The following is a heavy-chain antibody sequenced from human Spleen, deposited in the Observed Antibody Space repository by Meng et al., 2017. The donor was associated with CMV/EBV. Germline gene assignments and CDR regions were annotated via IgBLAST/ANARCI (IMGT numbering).Heavy chain of an antibody. J-gene: IGHJ4*02. V-gene: IGHV3-23*01. CDR1: GFTFTGYA. CDR2: ISGSGGST. CDR3: ASTPYCSSTNCFPT. D-gene: IGHD2-2*01. Sequence: GGSLRLSCAASGFTFTGYAMSWVRQAPGKGLEWVSTISGSGGSTYYADSVKGRFTISRNNAKNSLYLQMNSLRAEDTAVYYCASTPYCSSTNCFPTWGQGTLVTVSS.